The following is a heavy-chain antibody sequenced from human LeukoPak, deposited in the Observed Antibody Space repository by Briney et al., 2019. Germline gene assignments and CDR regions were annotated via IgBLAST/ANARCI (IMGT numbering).Heavy chain of an antibody. CDR3: AGDYGSGSYYYYYYMDV. J-gene: IGHJ6*03. D-gene: IGHD3-10*01. V-gene: IGHV3-66*01. CDR1: GFTVSSNY. CDR2: IYSGGST. Sequence: GGSLRLSCAASGFTVSSNYMSWVRQAPGKGLEWVSVIYSGGSTYYADSVKGRFTISRDNSKNTLYLQMNSLRAEDTAVYYCAGDYGSGSYYYYYYMDVWGKGTTVTVSS.